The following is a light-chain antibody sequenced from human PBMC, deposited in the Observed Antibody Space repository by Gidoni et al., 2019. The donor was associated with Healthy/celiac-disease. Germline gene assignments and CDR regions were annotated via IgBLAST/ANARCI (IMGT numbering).Light chain of an antibody. CDR2: QDS. Sequence: SYELTQTPSVYVSPGQTASITCSGDKLGDKYACWYQQKPGQSPVLVIYQDSKRPSGIPERFSGSNSWNTATLTISGTQAMDEADYYCQAWDSITAVFGGGTKLTVL. V-gene: IGLV3-1*01. CDR1: KLGDKY. J-gene: IGLJ2*01. CDR3: QAWDSITAV.